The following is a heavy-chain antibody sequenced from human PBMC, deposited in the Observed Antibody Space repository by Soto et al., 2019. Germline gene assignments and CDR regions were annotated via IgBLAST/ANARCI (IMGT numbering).Heavy chain of an antibody. D-gene: IGHD3-22*01. CDR3: ARDRDSSGYLAPGILGGYYGMDV. J-gene: IGHJ6*02. CDR1: GGTFSSYA. V-gene: IGHV1-69*13. Sequence: SVKVSCKASGGTFSSYAISWVRQAPGQGLEWMGGIIPIFGTANYAQKFQGRVTITADESTSTAYMELSSLRSEDTAVYYCARDRDSSGYLAPGILGGYYGMDVWGQGTTVTVS. CDR2: IIPIFGTA.